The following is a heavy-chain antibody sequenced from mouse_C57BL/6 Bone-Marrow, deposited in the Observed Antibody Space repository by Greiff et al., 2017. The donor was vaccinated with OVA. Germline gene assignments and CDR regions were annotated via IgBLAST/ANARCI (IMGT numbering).Heavy chain of an antibody. V-gene: IGHV1-42*01. J-gene: IGHJ1*03. CDR1: GYSFTGYY. D-gene: IGHD1-1*01. CDR3: ARGYYGSTWWYFDV. Sequence: EVKLVESGPELVKPGASVKISCKASGYSFTGYYMNWVKQSPEKSLEWIGEINPSTGGTTYNQKFKAKATLTVDKSSSTAYMQLKVLTSEVSSFYDCARGYYGSTWWYFDVWGTGTTVTVSS. CDR2: INPSTGGT.